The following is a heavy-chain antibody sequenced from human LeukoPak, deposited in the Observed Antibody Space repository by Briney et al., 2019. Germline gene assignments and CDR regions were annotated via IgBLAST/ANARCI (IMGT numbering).Heavy chain of an antibody. V-gene: IGHV3-48*01. CDR1: GFTFSSYI. J-gene: IGHJ4*02. D-gene: IGHD3-9*01. Sequence: GGSLRLSCAASGFTFSSYIMNWVRQAPGKGLEWVSYISSSSSTIYYADSVKGRFTISRDNAKNSLYLQMNSLRAEDTAVYYCARVDTTFYDILTGPWGYWGQGTMVTVSS. CDR2: ISSSSSTI. CDR3: ARVDTTFYDILTGPWGY.